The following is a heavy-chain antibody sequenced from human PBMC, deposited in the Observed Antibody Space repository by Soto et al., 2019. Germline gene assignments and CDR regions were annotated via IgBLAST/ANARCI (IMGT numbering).Heavy chain of an antibody. CDR3: ARQEITIFGVVMYDAFDI. CDR1: GFTFSSYE. V-gene: IGHV3-48*03. D-gene: IGHD3-3*01. Sequence: EVQLVESGGGLVQPGGSLRLSCAASGFTFSSYEMNWVRQAPGKGLEWVSYISSSGSTIYYADSVKGRFTISRDNAKNSLYLQMNSLRAEDTAVYYCARQEITIFGVVMYDAFDIWGQGTMVTVSS. CDR2: ISSSGSTI. J-gene: IGHJ3*02.